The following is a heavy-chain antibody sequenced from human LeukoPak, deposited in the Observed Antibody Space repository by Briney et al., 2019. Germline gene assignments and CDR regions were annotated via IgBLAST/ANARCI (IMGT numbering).Heavy chain of an antibody. CDR1: GYTFTSYY. J-gene: IGHJ2*01. CDR3: ARSSGLPAAGTLWYFDP. Sequence: ASVKVSCKASGYTFTSYYMHWVRQAPGQGLEWMGIINPSGGSTSYAQKFQGRVTMTRDTSTSTVYMDLSSLRSEDTAVYYCARSSGLPAAGTLWYFDPWGRGTLVTVSS. CDR2: INPSGGST. D-gene: IGHD6-13*01. V-gene: IGHV1-46*01.